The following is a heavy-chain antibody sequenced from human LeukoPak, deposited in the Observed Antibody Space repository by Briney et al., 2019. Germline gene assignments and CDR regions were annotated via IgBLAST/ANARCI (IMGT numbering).Heavy chain of an antibody. J-gene: IGHJ4*01. D-gene: IGHD3-3*01. Sequence: SDTLSLTCTVSGGSISSYYWTWIRQPPGKGLEWIGYMSQSGSTYYNPSLKSRVTISVDTSKSQFSLRLASVTAADTAVYYCARDWSGPYYFDYWGQGTLVTVSS. CDR3: ARDWSGPYYFDY. V-gene: IGHV4-59*12. CDR1: GGSISSYY. CDR2: MSQSGST.